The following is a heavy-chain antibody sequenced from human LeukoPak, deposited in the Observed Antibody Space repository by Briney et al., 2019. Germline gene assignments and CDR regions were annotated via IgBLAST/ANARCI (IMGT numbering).Heavy chain of an antibody. V-gene: IGHV3-53*01. CDR2: IYSGGST. CDR3: ASSSYYYGSSLPY. D-gene: IGHD3-10*01. J-gene: IGHJ4*02. Sequence: GGSLRLSCAASGFTVSSNYMSWVRQAPGKGLEWVSVIYSGGSTYYADSVKGRFTISRDNSKNTLYLQMYSLRAEDTAVYYCASSSYYYGSSLPYWGQGTLVTVSS. CDR1: GFTVSSNY.